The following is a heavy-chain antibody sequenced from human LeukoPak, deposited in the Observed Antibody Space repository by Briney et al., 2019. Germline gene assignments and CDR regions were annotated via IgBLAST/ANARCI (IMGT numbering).Heavy chain of an antibody. J-gene: IGHJ4*02. V-gene: IGHV3-23*01. CDR2: ISGIGSNI. CDR3: ATNRDGYNY. D-gene: IGHD5-24*01. CDR1: EFTFSNYA. Sequence: GGSLRLSCAASEFTFSNYAMTWVRQAPATGLAWVSSISGIGSNIYYADSVKGRFTISRDSSKNTLHVQMNSLRAEDTAIYYCATNRDGYNYWGQGTLVTVPS.